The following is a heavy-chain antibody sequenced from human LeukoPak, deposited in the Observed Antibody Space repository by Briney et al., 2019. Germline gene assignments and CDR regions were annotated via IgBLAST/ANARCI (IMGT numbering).Heavy chain of an antibody. CDR1: GFTFSSYW. J-gene: IGHJ4*02. D-gene: IGHD4-17*01. CDR2: INNDGSNT. V-gene: IGHV3-74*01. Sequence: PGGSLRLSCAASGFTFSSYWMHWVRQAPGKGLVWVSRINNDGSNTNYADSVKGRFTISRDNSKNTLYLQMNSLRAEDTAVYYCARRGYGDYAPFDYWGQGTLVTVSS. CDR3: ARRGYGDYAPFDY.